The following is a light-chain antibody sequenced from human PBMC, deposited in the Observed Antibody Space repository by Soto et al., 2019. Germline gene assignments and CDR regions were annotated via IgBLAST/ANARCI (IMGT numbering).Light chain of an antibody. Sequence: QSALTQPASVSGSPGQSIAISCTGTSSDVGAYNYVSWYQQHPGKAPKLIIYDVSKRPSGVPDRFSGSKSGNTASLTVSGLQTEDEADYYCSSYAGSKNLIFGGGTKLTVL. CDR1: SSDVGAYNY. J-gene: IGLJ2*01. CDR2: DVS. V-gene: IGLV2-8*01. CDR3: SSYAGSKNLI.